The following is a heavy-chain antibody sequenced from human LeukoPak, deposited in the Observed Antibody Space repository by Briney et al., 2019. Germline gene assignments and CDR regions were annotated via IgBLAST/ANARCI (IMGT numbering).Heavy chain of an antibody. CDR2: MNPNSGNT. CDR1: GYTFTSYD. V-gene: IGHV1-8*03. Sequence: ASVKVSCKASGYTFTSYDINWVRQATGQGLEWMGWMNPNSGNTGYAQKFQGRVTIARNTSISTAYMELSSLRSEDTAVYYCARGTRITIFGVVTKNGYYYMDVWGKGTTVTVSS. D-gene: IGHD3-3*01. CDR3: ARGTRITIFGVVTKNGYYYMDV. J-gene: IGHJ6*03.